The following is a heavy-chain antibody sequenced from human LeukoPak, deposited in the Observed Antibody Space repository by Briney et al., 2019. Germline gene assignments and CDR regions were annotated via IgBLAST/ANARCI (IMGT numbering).Heavy chain of an antibody. CDR3: ARDLIFDFWSGYYDPNFDY. CDR2: INPNSGGT. D-gene: IGHD3-3*01. CDR1: GYTFSGYY. V-gene: IGHV1-2*02. Sequence: ASVKVSCKASGYTFSGYYMHWVRQAPGQGLEWMGWINPNSGGTNYAQKFQGRVTMTRDTSISTAYMELSRLRSDDTAVYYCARDLIFDFWSGYYDPNFDYWGQGTLVTVSS. J-gene: IGHJ4*02.